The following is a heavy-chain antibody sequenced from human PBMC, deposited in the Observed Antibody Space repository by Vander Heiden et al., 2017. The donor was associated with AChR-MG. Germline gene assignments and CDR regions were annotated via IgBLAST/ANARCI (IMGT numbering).Heavy chain of an antibody. D-gene: IGHD4-4*01. CDR2: IYWNEDK. J-gene: IGHJ4*02. CDR3: AHRQPRIPYSDYYNS. Sequence: QITLKESGPTLVKPTQTLTLTCTFSGFSLTSTGVGVGWIRQPPGKTLEWLALIYWNEDKRYNPSLESRLTITKDTSKNQVVLTMTNMDPVDTATYFCAHRQPRIPYSDYYNSWGQGTLVTVSS. CDR1: GFSLTSTGVG. V-gene: IGHV2-5*01.